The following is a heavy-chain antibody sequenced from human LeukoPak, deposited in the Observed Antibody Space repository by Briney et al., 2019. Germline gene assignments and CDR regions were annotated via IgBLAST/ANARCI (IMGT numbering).Heavy chain of an antibody. CDR3: ARDPKIGYCSGGSCYSHRYFDY. CDR2: INPNSGGT. CDR1: GYTFTGYY. J-gene: IGHJ4*02. V-gene: IGHV1-2*02. Sequence: ASVKVSCKASGYTFTGYYMHWVRQAPGQGLEWMGCINPNSGGTNYAQKFQGRVTMTRDTSISTAYMELSRLRSDDTAVYYCARDPKIGYCSGGSCYSHRYFDYWGQGTLVSVSS. D-gene: IGHD2-15*01.